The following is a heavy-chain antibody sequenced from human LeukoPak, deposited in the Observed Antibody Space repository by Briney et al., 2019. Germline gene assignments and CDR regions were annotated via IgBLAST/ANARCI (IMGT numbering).Heavy chain of an antibody. D-gene: IGHD4-17*01. CDR2: ISGYNGNT. V-gene: IGHV1-18*01. J-gene: IGHJ1*01. Sequence: ASVKVSCKASGYTFTTYNINWVRQAPGQGLEWMGWISGYNGNTNYAQKFQGRVTMTRNTSISTAYMELSRLRSDDTAVYYCARGGYGDYHNAEYFQHWGQGTLVTVSS. CDR3: ARGGYGDYHNAEYFQH. CDR1: GYTFTTYN.